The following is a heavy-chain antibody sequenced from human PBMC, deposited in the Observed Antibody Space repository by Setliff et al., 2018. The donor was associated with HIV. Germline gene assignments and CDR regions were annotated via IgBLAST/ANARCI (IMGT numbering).Heavy chain of an antibody. D-gene: IGHD1-26*01. CDR1: GDSIISSRNF. CDR2: THSSGST. J-gene: IGHJ4*02. CDR3: ASGEDSGTYGEPYDS. V-gene: IGHV4-39*01. Sequence: SETLSLTCTVSGDSIISSRNFWGWIRQPPGKGLEWIGNTHSSGSTYYNPSLKSRVFISVDLSINQFSLKLHSVTAADTAVYYCASGEDSGTYGEPYDSWGQGALVTVSS.